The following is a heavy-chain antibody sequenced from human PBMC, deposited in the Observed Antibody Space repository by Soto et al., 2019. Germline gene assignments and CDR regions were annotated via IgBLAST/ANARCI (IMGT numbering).Heavy chain of an antibody. CDR1: GGSMSSNY. V-gene: IGHV4-59*01. D-gene: IGHD4-4*01. J-gene: IGHJ4*02. Sequence: ASETLSLTCTVSGGSMSSNYWSWIRQSPGKGLEWIGFVYYGGTNYNPSFESRVTMSVDTPKNQFSLELNSVTAADTAVYYCVSYRGAFYFDHWGQGALVTVSS. CDR2: VYYGGT. CDR3: VSYRGAFYFDH.